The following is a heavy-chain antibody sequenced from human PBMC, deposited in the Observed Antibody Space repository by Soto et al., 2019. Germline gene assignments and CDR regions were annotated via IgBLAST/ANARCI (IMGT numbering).Heavy chain of an antibody. Sequence: EVQLVESGGGLVQPGRSLRLSCAASGFTFDDYAMHWVRQAPGKGLEWVSGISWNSGSIGYADSVKGRFTISRDNAKNSLYLQMNSLRAEDTALYYCAKDYGDYSNAFDIWGQGTMVTVSS. J-gene: IGHJ3*02. CDR3: AKDYGDYSNAFDI. CDR2: ISWNSGSI. V-gene: IGHV3-9*01. CDR1: GFTFDDYA. D-gene: IGHD4-17*01.